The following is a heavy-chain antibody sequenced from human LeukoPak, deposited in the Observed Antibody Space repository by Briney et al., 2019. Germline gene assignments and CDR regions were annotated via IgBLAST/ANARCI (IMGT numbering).Heavy chain of an antibody. CDR3: ARAAGASPEYFQH. CDR1: GGSISSYY. V-gene: IGHV4-59*01. CDR2: IYYSGST. Sequence: PSETLSLTCTVSGGSISSYYWSWIRQPPGKGLEWIGYIYYSGSTNYNPSLKSRVTISVDTSKNQFSLKLSSVTAADTAVYYCARAAGASPEYFQHWGQGTLVTVSS. J-gene: IGHJ1*01. D-gene: IGHD3-10*01.